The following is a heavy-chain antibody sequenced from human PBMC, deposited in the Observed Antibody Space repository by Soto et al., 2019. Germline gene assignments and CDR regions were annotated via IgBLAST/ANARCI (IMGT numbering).Heavy chain of an antibody. J-gene: IGHJ4*02. V-gene: IGHV4-39*01. D-gene: IGHD3-10*01. CDR1: GGSISSSSYY. Sequence: SETLSLTCTVSGGSISSSSYYWGWIRQPPGKGLEWIGSIYYSGSTYYNPSLKSRVTISVDTSKNQFSLKLSSVTAADTAVYYCATLPAEVGSGSYSWGQGTLVTVSS. CDR2: IYYSGST. CDR3: ATLPAEVGSGSYS.